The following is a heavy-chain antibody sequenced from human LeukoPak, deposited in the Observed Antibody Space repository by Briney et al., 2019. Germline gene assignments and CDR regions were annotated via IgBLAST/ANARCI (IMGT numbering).Heavy chain of an antibody. CDR3: AKTARDGYNLYYFDY. CDR2: ISHTGGST. Sequence: GGSLRLSCAASGFTFSSYAMSWVRQAAGKGLEWVSTISHTGGSTYYADSVKGRFTISRDSSKSTLFLQMNSLRAEDTAVYYCAKTARDGYNLYYFDYWGQGTLVTVSS. J-gene: IGHJ4*02. CDR1: GFTFSSYA. D-gene: IGHD5-12*01. V-gene: IGHV3-23*01.